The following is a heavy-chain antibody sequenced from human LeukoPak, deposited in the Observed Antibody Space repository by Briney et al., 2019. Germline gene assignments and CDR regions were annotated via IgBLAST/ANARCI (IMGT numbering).Heavy chain of an antibody. D-gene: IGHD5-12*01. J-gene: IGHJ4*02. CDR2: IWYDGGNK. Sequence: RSGGSLRLSCAASGFTFSSYGMHWVRQAPGKGLEWVAVIWYDGGNKYYADSVKGRFTISRDNAKNAMYLQMNSLRAEDTAVYSCARDLYSGYDSDDYWGQGTLVTVSS. CDR1: GFTFSSYG. V-gene: IGHV3-33*01. CDR3: ARDLYSGYDSDDY.